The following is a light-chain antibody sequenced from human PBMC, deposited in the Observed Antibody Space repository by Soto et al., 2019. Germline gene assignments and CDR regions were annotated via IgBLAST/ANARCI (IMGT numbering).Light chain of an antibody. CDR1: ISNIGGYT. Sequence: QSVLTQPPSASGTPGQRVTISCSGNISNIGGYTVNWYQHLPGTAPKLLIYNDYQRPSGVPDRFSGSKSGTSASLAISGLQSEDEADYYCSSFTSSITYVFGTGTKVTVL. CDR3: SSFTSSITYV. V-gene: IGLV1-44*01. CDR2: NDY. J-gene: IGLJ1*01.